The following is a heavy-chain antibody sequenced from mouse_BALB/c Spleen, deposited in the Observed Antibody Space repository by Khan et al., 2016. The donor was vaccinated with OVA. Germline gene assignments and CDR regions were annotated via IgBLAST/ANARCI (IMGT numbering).Heavy chain of an antibody. CDR3: ARDGAYYRNDGWFAY. Sequence: QVQLKESGAELARPGASVKMSCKASGYTFTSYTIHWIKQRPGQGLEWIGYINPSSGYTNYNQKFKEKATLTADKSSTTAYMQLSSLTSDDSAVYYCARDGAYYRNDGWFAYWGQGTLVTVSA. CDR2: INPSSGYT. V-gene: IGHV1-4*01. CDR1: GYTFTSYT. D-gene: IGHD2-14*01. J-gene: IGHJ3*01.